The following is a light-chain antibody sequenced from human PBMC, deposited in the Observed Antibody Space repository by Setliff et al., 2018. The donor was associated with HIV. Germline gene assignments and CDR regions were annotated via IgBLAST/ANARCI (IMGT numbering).Light chain of an antibody. J-gene: IGLJ1*01. CDR3: CSYAGSSTYV. CDR2: EVS. CDR1: SSDIGSSNF. V-gene: IGLV2-23*02. Sequence: QSVLTQPASVSGSPGQSITISCTGTSSDIGSSNFVSWYQHHPGKAPKLMIYEVSKRPSGVSNRFSGSKSGNTASLTISGLQAEDEADYYCCSYAGSSTYVFGTGTKVTVL.